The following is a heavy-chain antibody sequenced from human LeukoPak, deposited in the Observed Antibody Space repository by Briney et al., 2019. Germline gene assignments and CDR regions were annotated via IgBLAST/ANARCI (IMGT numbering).Heavy chain of an antibody. D-gene: IGHD1-14*01. CDR1: GFTFSDYL. Sequence: GGSLRLSCAVSGFTFSDYLMYWVRQTPGKALEWVSAISSSSDYTSYADSVKGRFTISRDTAKNTLYLQMNSLRVDDTAVYYCGILTLSPGWGQGTLVTVSS. J-gene: IGHJ4*02. CDR2: ISSSSDYT. CDR3: GILTLSPG. V-gene: IGHV3-21*01.